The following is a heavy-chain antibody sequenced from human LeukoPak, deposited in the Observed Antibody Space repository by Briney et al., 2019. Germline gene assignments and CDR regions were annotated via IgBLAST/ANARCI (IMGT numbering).Heavy chain of an antibody. J-gene: IGHJ4*02. CDR2: INHSGST. D-gene: IGHD6-25*01. V-gene: IGHV4-34*01. Sequence: SETLSLTCTVSGGSISSYYWSWIRQPPGKGLEWIGEINHSGSTNYNPSLKSRVTISVDTSKNQFSLKLSSVTAADTAVYYCASSRAATSIDYWGQGTLVTVSS. CDR3: ASSRAATSIDY. CDR1: GGSISSYY.